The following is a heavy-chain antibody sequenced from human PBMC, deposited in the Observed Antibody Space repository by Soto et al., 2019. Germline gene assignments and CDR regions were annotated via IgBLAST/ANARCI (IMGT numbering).Heavy chain of an antibody. J-gene: IGHJ6*02. CDR3: ARTWDIVLMVYAAPYYYYGMDV. CDR1: GGTFSSYA. D-gene: IGHD2-8*01. Sequence: SVKVSCKASGGTFSSYAISWVRQAPGQGLEWMGGIIPIFGTANYAQKFQGRVTITADESTSTAYMELSSLRSEDTAVYYCARTWDIVLMVYAAPYYYYGMDVWGQGTTVTVSS. V-gene: IGHV1-69*13. CDR2: IIPIFGTA.